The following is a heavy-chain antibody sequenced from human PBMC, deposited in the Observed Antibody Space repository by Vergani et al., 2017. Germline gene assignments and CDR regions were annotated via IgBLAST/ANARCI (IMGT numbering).Heavy chain of an antibody. D-gene: IGHD6-19*01. CDR3: ARQVAVAGKWWGPYYYYGMDV. Sequence: EVQLVQSGAEVKKPGESLRISCKGSGYSFTSYWISWVPQMPGKGLEWMGRIDPSDSYTNYSPSFQGHVTISADKSISTAYLQWSSLKASDTAMYYCARQVAVAGKWWGPYYYYGMDVWGQGTTVTVSS. CDR1: GYSFTSYW. J-gene: IGHJ6*02. CDR2: IDPSDSYT. V-gene: IGHV5-10-1*01.